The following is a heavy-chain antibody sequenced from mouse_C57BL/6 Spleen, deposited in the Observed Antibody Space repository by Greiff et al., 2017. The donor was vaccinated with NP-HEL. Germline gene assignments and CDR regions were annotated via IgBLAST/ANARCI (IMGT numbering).Heavy chain of an antibody. J-gene: IGHJ4*01. CDR2: IYPGDGDT. Sequence: VKLVESGPELVKPGASVKISCKASGYAFSSSWMNWVKQRPGKGLEWIGRIYPGDGDTNYNGKFKGKATLTADKSSSTAYMQLSSLTSEDSAVYFCARCRYYGSSTYYAMDYWGQGTSVTVSS. CDR3: ARCRYYGSSTYYAMDY. CDR1: GYAFSSSW. V-gene: IGHV1-82*01. D-gene: IGHD1-1*01.